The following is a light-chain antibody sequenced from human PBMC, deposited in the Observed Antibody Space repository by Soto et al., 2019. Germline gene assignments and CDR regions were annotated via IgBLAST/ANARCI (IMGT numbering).Light chain of an antibody. Sequence: DIVMTQSPDSLAVSLGERATINCKSSRSVLYSSNNKNYLAWYQQRPGQPPKLLIYWASTRKSGVPDRFSGSGSGTDFTLPISSLQAEDVAVYYCQQYYSTPPWTFGQGTKVEI. V-gene: IGKV4-1*01. J-gene: IGKJ1*01. CDR1: RSVLYSSNNKNY. CDR3: QQYYSTPPWT. CDR2: WAS.